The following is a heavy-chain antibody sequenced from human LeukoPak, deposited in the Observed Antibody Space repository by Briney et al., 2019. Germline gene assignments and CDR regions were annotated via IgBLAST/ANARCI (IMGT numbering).Heavy chain of an antibody. CDR1: GLTFSNYG. CDR2: IRYDGRNK. J-gene: IGHJ3*02. V-gene: IGHV3-30*02. D-gene: IGHD2-2*03. Sequence: GGSLRLSCAAAGLTFSNYGMHWVRQAPGKGLQWVAYIRYDGRNKYSADSVKGRFTIYRDNSKSTLYLQMNSLRPEDTAVYYCARDGYCSSTSCYGVAFDIWGQGTMVTVSS. CDR3: ARDGYCSSTSCYGVAFDI.